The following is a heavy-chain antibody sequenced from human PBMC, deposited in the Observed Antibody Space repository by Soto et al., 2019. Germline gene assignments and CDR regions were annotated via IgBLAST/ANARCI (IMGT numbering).Heavy chain of an antibody. CDR2: MFYSGTT. CDR3: ARPNMWYGKIQD. Sequence: QVQLQESGPGLVKPSETLSLTCTVSGASMIGNYWTWVRQPPGKGLEWIGNMFYSGTTNYNPSLKGRVTMSLDTSMNQFSLRLSSVTAADTAVYYCARPNMWYGKIQDWGQGTLVTVSS. J-gene: IGHJ1*01. D-gene: IGHD2-15*01. CDR1: GASMIGNY. V-gene: IGHV4-59*01.